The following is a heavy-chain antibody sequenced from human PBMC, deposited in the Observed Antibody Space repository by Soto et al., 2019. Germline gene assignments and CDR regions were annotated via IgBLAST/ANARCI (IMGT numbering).Heavy chain of an antibody. CDR3: ARGKLRNLRATTRVGGYGMDV. V-gene: IGHV1-69*01. CDR2: IIPIFGTA. D-gene: IGHD1-26*01. J-gene: IGHJ6*02. Sequence: QVQLVQSGAEVKKPGSSVKVSCKASGGTFSSYAISWVRQAPGQGLEWMGGIIPIFGTANYAQKFQGRVTITADEATGTAYMELSSLRSEDTAVYYCARGKLRNLRATTRVGGYGMDVWGQGTTVTVSS. CDR1: GGTFSSYA.